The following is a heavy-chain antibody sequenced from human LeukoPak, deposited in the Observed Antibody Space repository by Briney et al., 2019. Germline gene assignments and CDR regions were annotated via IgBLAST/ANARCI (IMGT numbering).Heavy chain of an antibody. J-gene: IGHJ4*02. V-gene: IGHV1-18*01. CDR1: GYTFTSYG. D-gene: IGHD6-19*01. CDR3: ARGSDRYSSGWYSDFDY. Sequence: GVSVKVSCKASGYTFTSYGISWVRQAPGQGLEWMGWISAYNGNTNYAQKLQGRVTMTTDTSTSTAYMELRSLRSDDTAVYYCARGSDRYSSGWYSDFDYWGQGTLVTVSS. CDR2: ISAYNGNT.